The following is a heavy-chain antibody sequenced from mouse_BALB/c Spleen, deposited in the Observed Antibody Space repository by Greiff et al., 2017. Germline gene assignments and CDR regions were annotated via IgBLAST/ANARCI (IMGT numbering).Heavy chain of an antibody. CDR2: IWGDGST. CDR3: ARDQSYGTAWFAY. CDR1: GFSLTSYG. J-gene: IGHJ3*01. D-gene: IGHD2-1*01. Sequence: VQLQQSGPGLVAPSQSLSITCTVSGFSLTSYGVHWVRQPPGKGLEWLGMIWGDGSTDYNSALKSRLSISKDNSKSQVFVQMNRLQTDDTARYYCARDQSYGTAWFAYWGQGTMVTVSA. V-gene: IGHV2-6-7*01.